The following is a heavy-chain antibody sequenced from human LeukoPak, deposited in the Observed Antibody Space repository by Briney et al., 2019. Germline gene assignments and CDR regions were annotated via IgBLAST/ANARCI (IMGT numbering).Heavy chain of an antibody. CDR1: GFTFSSST. D-gene: IGHD3-10*01. J-gene: IGHJ5*02. CDR3: KGLYYPPNWFDP. Sequence: PGGSLRLSCAASGFTFSSSTMNWVRQAPGKGLEWVACIHETSGAVHYADSVGGRFTISRDNARNSVSLQMNSLRVEDTAVYCAKGLYYPPNWFDPWGQGTLVTVSS. V-gene: IGHV3-48*01. CDR2: IHETSGAV.